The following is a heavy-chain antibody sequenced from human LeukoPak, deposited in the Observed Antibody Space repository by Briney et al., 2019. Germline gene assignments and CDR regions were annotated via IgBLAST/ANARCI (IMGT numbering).Heavy chain of an antibody. V-gene: IGHV4-39*01. J-gene: IGHJ4*02. Sequence: SETLSLTCTVPGGSISSSSYYWGWIRQPPGKGLEWIGSIYYSGSTYYNPSPKSRVTISVDTSKNQFSLKLSSVTAADTAVYYCVSSGGAIVVVPAAIDYWGQGTLVTVSS. D-gene: IGHD2-2*02. CDR2: IYYSGST. CDR3: VSSGGAIVVVPAAIDY. CDR1: GGSISSSSYY.